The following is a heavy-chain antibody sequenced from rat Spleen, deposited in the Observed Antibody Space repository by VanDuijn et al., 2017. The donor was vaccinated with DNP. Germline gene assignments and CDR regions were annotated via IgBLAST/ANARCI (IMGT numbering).Heavy chain of an antibody. J-gene: IGHJ2*01. V-gene: IGHV5S11*01. D-gene: IGHD1-1*01. CDR2: VNTGGGIT. CDR1: GFTFSSYD. Sequence: EVQLVESGGGLLQPGRSLRLSCAASGFTFSSYDMAWVRQAPSKGLEWVASVNTGGGITYYRDSVKGRFTISRDNAKSTLYLQMDSLRSEETATYYCARAGVQWYYFDYWGQGVMVTVSS. CDR3: ARAGVQWYYFDY.